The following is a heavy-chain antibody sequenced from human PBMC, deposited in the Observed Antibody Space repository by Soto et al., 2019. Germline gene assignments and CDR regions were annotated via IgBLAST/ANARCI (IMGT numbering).Heavy chain of an antibody. CDR3: ARDKTTGTDGYNLALDY. D-gene: IGHD5-12*01. CDR1: AFTFSTYG. Sequence: GGSLRLSCAASAFTFSTYGMHWVRQAPGKGLEWVAVIWYDGSNQYYAVSVKGRFTISRDNSKNTLHLQMNSLRAEDTALYYCARDKTTGTDGYNLALDYWGQGTQVTVSS. J-gene: IGHJ4*02. V-gene: IGHV3-33*01. CDR2: IWYDGSNQ.